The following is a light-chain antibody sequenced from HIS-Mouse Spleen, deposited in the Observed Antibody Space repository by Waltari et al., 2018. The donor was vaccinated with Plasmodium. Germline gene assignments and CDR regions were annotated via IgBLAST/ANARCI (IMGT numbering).Light chain of an antibody. V-gene: IGLV3-10*01. J-gene: IGLJ3*02. CDR1: AVPKKY. Sequence: SYELPQPPPGSVSPGQKARITCPGDAVPKKYAYWYPQKSGQAPVLVIYEDSKRPPGIPERFSGSSSGTMATLTISGAQVEDEADYYCYSTDSSGNHRVFGGGTKLTVL. CDR2: EDS. CDR3: YSTDSSGNHRV.